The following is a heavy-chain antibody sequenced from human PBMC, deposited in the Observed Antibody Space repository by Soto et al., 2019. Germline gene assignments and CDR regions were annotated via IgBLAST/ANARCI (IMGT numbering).Heavy chain of an antibody. V-gene: IGHV4-31*03. J-gene: IGHJ4*02. Sequence: SETMSVTCPVSGGYLISGTCYWSWIRKRPGKGLEWIGYIFYSGSFYYTPSLRGRVMILADTSKNQFTLRLSSVTAADTAVYYCARAPETPSILGVALPYFFDYWGQGALVTVSS. CDR2: IFYSGSF. D-gene: IGHD3-3*01. CDR1: GGYLISGTCY. CDR3: ARAPETPSILGVALPYFFDY.